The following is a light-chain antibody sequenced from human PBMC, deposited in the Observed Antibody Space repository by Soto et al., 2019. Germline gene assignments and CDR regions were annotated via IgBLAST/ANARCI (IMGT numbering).Light chain of an antibody. Sequence: HSALTQPASVSGSPGQSITISCTGTSSDVGGYNYVSWYQQHPGKAPQLIIYAVSKRPSGVSNRFSGSKSGNTASLTISGLQAEDEADYYCSSYTSYSPYVFGTGTKLTVL. J-gene: IGLJ1*01. V-gene: IGLV2-14*01. CDR1: SSDVGGYNY. CDR3: SSYTSYSPYV. CDR2: AVS.